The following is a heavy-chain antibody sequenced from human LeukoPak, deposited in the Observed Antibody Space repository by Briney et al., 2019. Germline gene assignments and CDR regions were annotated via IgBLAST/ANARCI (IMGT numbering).Heavy chain of an antibody. CDR2: ISYDGTNK. J-gene: IGHJ4*02. CDR1: GFTFSNYG. V-gene: IGHV3-30*18. CDR3: AKDLNYDFWSGLGN. D-gene: IGHD3-3*01. Sequence: PGRSLRISCAASGFTFSNYGMHWVRQAPGKGLEWMAVISYDGTNKYYADSVKGRFTISRDNSKNTLYLQMNSLRAEDTAVYYCAKDLNYDFWSGLGNWGQGTLVTVSS.